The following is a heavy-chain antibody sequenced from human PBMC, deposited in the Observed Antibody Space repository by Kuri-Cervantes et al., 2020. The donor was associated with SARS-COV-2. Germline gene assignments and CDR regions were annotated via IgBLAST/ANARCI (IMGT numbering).Heavy chain of an antibody. CDR2: ISTSSSYI. D-gene: IGHD1-26*01. CDR3: ARDLGATSHYYYGMDV. J-gene: IGHJ6*02. V-gene: IGHV3-21*01. Sequence: LSLTCAVSGVSVRDSRYFWGWVRQAPGKGLEWVSSISTSSSYIYYADSVKGRFTISRDNAKNSLYLQMNSLRAEDTAVYYCARDLGATSHYYYGMDVWGQGTTVTVSS. CDR1: GVSVRDSRYF.